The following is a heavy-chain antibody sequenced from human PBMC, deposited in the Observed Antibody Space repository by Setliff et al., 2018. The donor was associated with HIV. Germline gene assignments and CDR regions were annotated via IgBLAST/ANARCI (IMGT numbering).Heavy chain of an antibody. CDR2: IYPGDSDT. CDR1: GYNFPNYW. D-gene: IGHD2-15*01. J-gene: IGHJ6*02. CDR3: ARLGGICSGGSCTALAYTMDV. Sequence: GESLKISCRGSGYNFPNYWIAWVRQMPGKGLEWMGIIYPGDSDTRYSPSFQGQVTISADKSISTAYLQCSSLKASDTAMYYCARLGGICSGGSCTALAYTMDVWGQGTTVTVSS. V-gene: IGHV5-51*01.